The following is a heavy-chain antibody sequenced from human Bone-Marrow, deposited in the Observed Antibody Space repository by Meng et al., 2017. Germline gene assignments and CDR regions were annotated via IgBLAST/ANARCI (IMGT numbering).Heavy chain of an antibody. J-gene: IGHJ6*02. D-gene: IGHD5-12*01. CDR3: ARDATKGMDV. V-gene: IGHV1-18*01. CDR2: ISAYNGNT. Sequence: ASVKVSCKASGYTFTSYGISWVRQAPGQGLEWMGWISAYNGNTNYAQKLQGRVTMTTDPSTNTVYMEVKSLRSDDTAVYYCARDATKGMDVWGQGTTVTVSS. CDR1: GYTFTSYG.